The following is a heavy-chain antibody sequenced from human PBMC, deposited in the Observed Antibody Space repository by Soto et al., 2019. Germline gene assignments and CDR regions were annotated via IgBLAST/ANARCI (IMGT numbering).Heavy chain of an antibody. Sequence: QVQLQESGPGLVKSSETLSLTCTVSSDSMTSYYWTWIRQSPGKGLEWIGYIYSSGNTNDNPSLGSRVTVSVDTSINRFSLQRTSMSAAESAVYYCARGGGWLPELWGQGTVVTVST. CDR2: IYSSGNT. V-gene: IGHV4-59*01. D-gene: IGHD3-22*01. J-gene: IGHJ4*02. CDR1: SDSMTSYY. CDR3: ARGGGWLPEL.